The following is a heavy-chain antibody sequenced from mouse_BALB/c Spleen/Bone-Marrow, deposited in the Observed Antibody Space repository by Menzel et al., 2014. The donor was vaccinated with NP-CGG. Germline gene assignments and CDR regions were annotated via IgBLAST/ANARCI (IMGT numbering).Heavy chain of an antibody. D-gene: IGHD2-4*01. J-gene: IGHJ1*01. V-gene: IGHV1-77*01. Sequence: VKLQESGPELVKPGASVKMSCKAPGYTFTDYVISWVKQRTGQGLEWIGEIYPGSGSTYYNEKFKGKATLTADKSSNTAYMQLSSLTSEDSAVYFCARYYDYDWYFDVWGAGTTVTVSS. CDR2: IYPGSGST. CDR3: ARYYDYDWYFDV. CDR1: GYTFTDYV.